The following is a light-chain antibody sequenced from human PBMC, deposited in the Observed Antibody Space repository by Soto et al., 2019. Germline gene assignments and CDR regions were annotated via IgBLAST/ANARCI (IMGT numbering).Light chain of an antibody. CDR2: EVS. CDR1: SSDVGGYNY. CDR3: SSYTSSSALYV. J-gene: IGLJ1*01. V-gene: IGLV2-14*01. Sequence: QSVLTQPASVSGSPGQSITISCTGTSSDVGGYNYVSWYQQHPGKAPKFIIYEVSNRPSGVSNRFSGSKSGNTASLTISGLQAEDEADYYCSSYTSSSALYVFGTGTKLTVL.